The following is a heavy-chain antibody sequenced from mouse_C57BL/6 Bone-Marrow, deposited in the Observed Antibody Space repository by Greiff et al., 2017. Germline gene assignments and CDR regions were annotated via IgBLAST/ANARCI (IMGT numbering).Heavy chain of an antibody. J-gene: IGHJ1*03. CDR3: TTLDTTVGSDWYFDV. V-gene: IGHV14-4*01. CDR1: GFNIKDDY. Sequence: VQLQQSGAELVRPGASVKLSCTASGFNIKDDYMHWVKQRPEKGLEWIGWIDPENGDTEYASKFQGKATITADTASNTAYLQLSSLTSEDTAVYSCTTLDTTVGSDWYFDVWGTGTTVTVSS. D-gene: IGHD1-1*01. CDR2: IDPENGDT.